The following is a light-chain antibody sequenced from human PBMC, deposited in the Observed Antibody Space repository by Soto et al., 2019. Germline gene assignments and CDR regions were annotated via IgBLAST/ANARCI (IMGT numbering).Light chain of an antibody. J-gene: IGKJ2*01. V-gene: IGKV4-1*01. Sequence: DTVMTQSPDSLAVSLGERATINCKSSQSVLYSSNNKNYLAWYQQKPGQPPKMLIYWASARESGVPDRFRGSGSGTDFTLTIRSLQAEDVAVYYCQQYYSTPYTFGQGTKLEIK. CDR3: QQYYSTPYT. CDR2: WAS. CDR1: QSVLYSSNNKNY.